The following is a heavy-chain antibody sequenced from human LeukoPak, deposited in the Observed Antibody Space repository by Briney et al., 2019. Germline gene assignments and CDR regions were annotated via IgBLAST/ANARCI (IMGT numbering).Heavy chain of an antibody. V-gene: IGHV3-66*01. Sequence: GGSLRLSCAASGFTVSGNYMSWVRQAPGKGLEWVSVIYSGGSTYYADSVKGRFTISRDNSKNTLYLQMNSLRAEDTAVYYCARGEHYDILTGYPMGFDPWGQGTLVTVSS. J-gene: IGHJ5*02. CDR3: ARGEHYDILTGYPMGFDP. D-gene: IGHD3-9*01. CDR1: GFTVSGNY. CDR2: IYSGGST.